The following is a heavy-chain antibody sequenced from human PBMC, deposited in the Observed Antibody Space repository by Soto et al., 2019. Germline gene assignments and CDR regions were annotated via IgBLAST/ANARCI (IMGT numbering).Heavy chain of an antibody. CDR1: GGSISSTNYY. CDR2: IFYRGST. Sequence: NPSETLSLTCTVSGGSISSTNYYWGWIRQPPGKGLEWIGSIFYRGSTYYNPSLKSRVTIYVDTPNNQFSLRLASVTAADTAVYYCARTLPNRQLFDSWSQGTLVTVSS. V-gene: IGHV4-39*07. J-gene: IGHJ4*02. D-gene: IGHD1-1*01. CDR3: ARTLPNRQLFDS.